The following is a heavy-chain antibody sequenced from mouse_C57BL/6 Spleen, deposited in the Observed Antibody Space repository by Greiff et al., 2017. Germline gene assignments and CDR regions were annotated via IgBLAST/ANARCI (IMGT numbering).Heavy chain of an antibody. J-gene: IGHJ3*01. D-gene: IGHD1-1*01. CDR1: GFSLSTFGMG. CDR2: IWWDDDK. CDR3: ARMDYYGSSYVGFAY. Sequence: QVTLKESGPGILQPSQTLSLTCSFSGFSLSTFGMGVGWIRQPSGKGLEWLAHIWWDDDKYYNPALKSRLTISKDTSKNQVFLKIANVDTADTATYYCARMDYYGSSYVGFAYWGQGTLVTVSA. V-gene: IGHV8-8*01.